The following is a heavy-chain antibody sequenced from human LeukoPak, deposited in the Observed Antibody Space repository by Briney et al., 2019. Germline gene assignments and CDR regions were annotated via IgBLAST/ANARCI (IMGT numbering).Heavy chain of an antibody. CDR1: GFTFSNHD. CDR2: ISWNSGSI. CDR3: AKDRYYDFWSGTLNWFDP. V-gene: IGHV3-9*01. J-gene: IGHJ5*02. Sequence: PGGSLRLSCAASGFTFSNHDMHWVRQATGKGLEWVSGISWNSGSIGYADSVKSRFTISRDNAKNSLYLQMNSLRAEDTALYYCAKDRYYDFWSGTLNWFDPWGQGTLVTVSS. D-gene: IGHD3-3*01.